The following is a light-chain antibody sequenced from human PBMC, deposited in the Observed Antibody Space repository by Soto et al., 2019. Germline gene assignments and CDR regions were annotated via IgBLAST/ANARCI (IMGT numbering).Light chain of an antibody. CDR1: QGVGDT. CDR3: QQSGISLVP. V-gene: IGKV3-15*01. J-gene: IGKJ4*01. CDR2: GAS. Sequence: TQSPAALSVSKGERATLSCRASQGVGDTLAWYQHKPGQTPRLLIYGASTRATGIPARFSGSGSGTEFTLTISRLQPEDFAVYYCQQSGISLVPFGEVTNAAIK.